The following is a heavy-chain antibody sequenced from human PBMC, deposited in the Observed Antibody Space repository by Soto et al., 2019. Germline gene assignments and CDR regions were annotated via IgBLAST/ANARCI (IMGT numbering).Heavy chain of an antibody. CDR2: ISYDGSNK. CDR3: AKDLSVRLGGMDV. Sequence: GGSLRLSCAASGFTFSSYGMHWVRQAPGKGLEWVAVISYDGSNKYYADSVKGRFTISRDNSKNTLYLQMNSLRAEDTAVYYCAKDLSVRLGGMDVWGQGTTVTVSS. CDR1: GFTFSSYG. V-gene: IGHV3-30*18. J-gene: IGHJ6*02.